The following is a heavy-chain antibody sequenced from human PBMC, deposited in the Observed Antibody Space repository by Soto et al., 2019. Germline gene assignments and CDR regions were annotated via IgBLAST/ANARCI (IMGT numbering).Heavy chain of an antibody. Sequence: PSQTLSLTCAISGDSVSSNSAAWNRIRQSPSRGLEWLGRTYYRSKWYNDYAVSVKSRITINPDTSKNQFSLQLNSVTPGDTAVYYCARADNWMEGSDAFDIWGQGTMVTVSS. CDR3: ARADNWMEGSDAFDI. CDR1: GDSVSSNSAA. J-gene: IGHJ3*02. D-gene: IGHD1-20*01. V-gene: IGHV6-1*01. CDR2: TYYRSKWYN.